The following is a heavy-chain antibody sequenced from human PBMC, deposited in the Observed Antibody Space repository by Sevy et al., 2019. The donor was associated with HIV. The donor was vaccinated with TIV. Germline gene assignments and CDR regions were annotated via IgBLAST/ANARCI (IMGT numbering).Heavy chain of an antibody. V-gene: IGHV3-15*01. J-gene: IGHJ3*02. CDR2: VKSKTDGGTT. Sequence: GGSMRLSCAASGFTFSNAWLSWVRQTPGKGLEWVGRVKSKTDGGTTDYAEPVKGRFTISRDDSENTLYLQMNSLKTEDTAVYYCTTEAYCSSTTCPSAFEIWGQGTMVTVSS. CDR1: GFTFSNAW. CDR3: TTEAYCSSTTCPSAFEI. D-gene: IGHD2-2*01.